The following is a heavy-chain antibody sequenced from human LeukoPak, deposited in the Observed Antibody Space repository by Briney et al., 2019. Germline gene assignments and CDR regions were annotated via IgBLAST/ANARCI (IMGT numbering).Heavy chain of an antibody. CDR3: ARTNYYDSNRAYYRQFDY. D-gene: IGHD3-22*01. J-gene: IGHJ4*02. V-gene: IGHV3-74*01. CDR1: GFTFSSYW. CDR2: INSDGRST. Sequence: GGSLRLSCAASGFTFSSYWMHWVRQAPGEGLMWVSRINSDGRSTDYADSVNGRFTISRDNAQNTLYLQMNSLRAEDTAVYYCARTNYYDSNRAYYRQFDYWGQGTLVTVSS.